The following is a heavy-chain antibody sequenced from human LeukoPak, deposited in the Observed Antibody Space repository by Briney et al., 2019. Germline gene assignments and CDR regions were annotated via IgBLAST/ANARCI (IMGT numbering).Heavy chain of an antibody. D-gene: IGHD3-3*01. CDR1: RASISIYY. CDR3: ARGSDYGDY. J-gene: IGHJ4*02. Sequence: SETLSLTCTVSRASISIYYWSWIRQPPGKGLGWIGYIYYSGSTNYNPSLKGRVTMSVDTSKNQFSLRLSSVTAADTAVYYCARGSDYGDYWGQGTLVTVAS. CDR2: IYYSGST. V-gene: IGHV4-59*01.